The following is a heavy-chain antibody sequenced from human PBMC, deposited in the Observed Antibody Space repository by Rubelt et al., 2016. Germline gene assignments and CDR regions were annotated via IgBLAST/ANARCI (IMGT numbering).Heavy chain of an antibody. CDR2: ISAYNGNT. Sequence: QVQLVQSGAEVKKPGSSVKVSCKASGGTFSSYAISWVRQAPGQGLEWMGWISAYNGNTNYAQKLQGRVTMTTDTSTSTAYMELRSLRSEDTAVYYCATAVGITISLDVWGQGTTVTVSS. CDR3: ATAVGITISLDV. V-gene: IGHV1-18*01. CDR1: GGTFSSYA. J-gene: IGHJ6*02. D-gene: IGHD3-3*01.